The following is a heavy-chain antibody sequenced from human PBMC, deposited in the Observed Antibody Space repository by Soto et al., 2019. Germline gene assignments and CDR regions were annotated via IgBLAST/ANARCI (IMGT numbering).Heavy chain of an antibody. V-gene: IGHV1-69*13. Sequence: QVQLVQSGAEVKKPGASVKVSCKASGYTFRNYGISWVRQAPGQGLEWMGWISPIFGTANYAQKFQGRVTITADESTSTAYMELSSLRSEDTAVYYCARKVPSSSSNHWYFDYWGQGTLVTVSS. CDR3: ARKVPSSSSNHWYFDY. CDR2: ISPIFGTA. J-gene: IGHJ4*02. D-gene: IGHD6-6*01. CDR1: GYTFRNYG.